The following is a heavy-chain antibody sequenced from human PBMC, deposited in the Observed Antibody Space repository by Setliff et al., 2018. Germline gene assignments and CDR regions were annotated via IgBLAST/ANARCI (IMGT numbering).Heavy chain of an antibody. CDR1: GFTFSNYG. Sequence: GESLRLSCVTSGFTFSNYGMTWVRRAPGKGLEWISYISTSSTIIYYADSVKGRFTISRDNANHSLHLQMNSLRAEDTAVNFCARLALTGYDTSGYYYALDYYYYMDVWGKGTTVTVSS. V-gene: IGHV3-48*01. D-gene: IGHD3-22*01. CDR3: ARLALTGYDTSGYYYALDYYYYMDV. J-gene: IGHJ6*03. CDR2: ISTSSTII.